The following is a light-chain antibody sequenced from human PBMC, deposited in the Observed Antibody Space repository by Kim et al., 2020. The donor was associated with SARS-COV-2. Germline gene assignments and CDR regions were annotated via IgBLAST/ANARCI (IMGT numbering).Light chain of an antibody. CDR1: QDIRND. CDR2: GAS. CDR3: LQHNTCPLT. Sequence: ATVGDRVTITCRARQDIRNDLGWYQQNPGRAPKRLIYGASSLQSGVPSRFSGSGSGTEFTLTISSVQPEDFATYFCLQHNTCPLTFGQGTRLEIK. J-gene: IGKJ5*01. V-gene: IGKV1-17*01.